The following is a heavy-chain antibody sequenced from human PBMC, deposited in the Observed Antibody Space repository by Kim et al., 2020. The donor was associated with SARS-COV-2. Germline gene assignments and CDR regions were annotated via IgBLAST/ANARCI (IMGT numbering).Heavy chain of an antibody. V-gene: IGHV3-30-3*01. CDR2: ISCDENNE. Sequence: GGSLRLSCAASGFTFNNYAMHWVRQGAGKGLEWVAVISCDENNEYYAGAVEGRFTISRDTTKNTLYLQMNSLRAEETAVYYCARAKTTVAAPGDYWGQGTLVIVSS. CDR1: GFTFNNYA. J-gene: IGHJ4*02. D-gene: IGHD4-17*01. CDR3: ARAKTTVAAPGDY.